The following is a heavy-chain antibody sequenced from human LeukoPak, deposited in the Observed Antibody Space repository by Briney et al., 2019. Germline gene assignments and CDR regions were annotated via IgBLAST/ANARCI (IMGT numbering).Heavy chain of an antibody. J-gene: IGHJ4*02. D-gene: IGHD3-3*01. CDR3: ATRLHNHITILVQLHY. CDR1: GYSLTELS. Sequence: APVKVSCKVSGYSLTELSIHWVRQAPGKGLEWMGGFDPEDGETVYAQNFQGRVTMTEDTSTDTAYMELSSLRSEDTAVYYCATRLHNHITILVQLHYWGQGTLVTVSS. V-gene: IGHV1-24*01. CDR2: FDPEDGET.